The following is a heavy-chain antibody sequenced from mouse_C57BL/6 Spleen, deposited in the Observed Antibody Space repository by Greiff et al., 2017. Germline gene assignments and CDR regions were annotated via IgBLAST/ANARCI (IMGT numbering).Heavy chain of an antibody. CDR1: GYTFTSYW. J-gene: IGHJ4*01. Sequence: QVQLQQPGAELVKPGASVKMSCKASGYTFTSYWITWVKQRPGQGLEWIGDIYPGSGSTNYNEKFKSKATLTVDTSSRTAYMQLSSLTSEDSAVYYCARENATVVATGAMDYWGQGTTVTVSS. V-gene: IGHV1-55*01. CDR3: ARENATVVATGAMDY. CDR2: IYPGSGST. D-gene: IGHD1-1*01.